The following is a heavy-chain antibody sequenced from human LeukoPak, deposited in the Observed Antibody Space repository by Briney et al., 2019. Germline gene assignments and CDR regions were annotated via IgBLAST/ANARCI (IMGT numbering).Heavy chain of an antibody. CDR1: GFTFSSYG. D-gene: IGHD3-16*01. CDR3: AKDLDYVTHDAFDI. V-gene: IGHV3-30*18. CDR2: ISYDGSNK. Sequence: GRSLRLSCVSSGFTFSSYGMHWVRQAPGKGRDWVAVISYDGSNKYYADSVKGRFTISRDNSKNTLYLQMNSLRAEDTAVYYCAKDLDYVTHDAFDIWGQGTMVTVSS. J-gene: IGHJ3*02.